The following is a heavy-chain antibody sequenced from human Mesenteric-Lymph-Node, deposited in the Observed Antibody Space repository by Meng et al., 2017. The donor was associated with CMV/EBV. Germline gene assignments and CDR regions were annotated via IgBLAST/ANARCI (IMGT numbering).Heavy chain of an antibody. Sequence: ASVKVSCKASGYTFTSYDINWVRQATGRGLEWMGWMNPNSGNTGYAQKFQGRVTMTRNTSISTAYMELSSLRSEDTAVYYCARNPIKAAAGYYYYYGMDVWGQGTTVTVSS. J-gene: IGHJ6*02. CDR3: ARNPIKAAAGYYYYYGMDV. CDR2: MNPNSGNT. D-gene: IGHD6-13*01. V-gene: IGHV1-8*01. CDR1: GYTFTSYD.